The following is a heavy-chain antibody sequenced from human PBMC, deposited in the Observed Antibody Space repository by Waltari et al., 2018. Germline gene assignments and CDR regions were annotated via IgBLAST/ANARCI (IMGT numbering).Heavy chain of an antibody. J-gene: IGHJ6*03. V-gene: IGHV4-38-2*02. CDR2: IYHSGST. D-gene: IGHD4-17*01. Sequence: QVQLQESGPGLVKPSETLSLTCTVSGYSISSGYYWGWIRQPPGKGLEWIGSIYHSGSTYYNPSLKSRVTISVDTSKNQFSLKLSSVTAADTAVYYCARGGGITVTTHYYYYYYMDVWGKGTTVTISS. CDR3: ARGGGITVTTHYYYYYYMDV. CDR1: GYSISSGYY.